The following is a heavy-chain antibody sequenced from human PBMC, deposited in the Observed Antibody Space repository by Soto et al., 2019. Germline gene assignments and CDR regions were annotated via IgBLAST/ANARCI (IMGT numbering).Heavy chain of an antibody. V-gene: IGHV3-33*01. CDR3: ARVGDYGDFYYFDY. CDR2: IWYDGSNK. D-gene: IGHD4-17*01. CDR1: GFTFSSYG. J-gene: IGHJ4*02. Sequence: PGGSLRLSCAASGFTFSSYGMHWVRQAPGKGLEWVAVIWYDGSNKYYADSAKGRFTISRDNSKNTLYLQMNSLRAEDTAVYYCARVGDYGDFYYFDYWGQGTLVTVSS.